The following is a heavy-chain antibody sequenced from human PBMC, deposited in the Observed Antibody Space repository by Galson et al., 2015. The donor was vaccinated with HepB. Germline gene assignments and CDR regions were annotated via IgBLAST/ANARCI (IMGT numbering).Heavy chain of an antibody. CDR2: IIPIFGTA. V-gene: IGHV1-69*13. Sequence: SVKVSCKASGGTFSSYAISWVRQAPGQGLEWMGGIIPIFGTANYAQKFQGRVTITADESTSTAYMELSSLRSEDTAVYYCASRYCSSTSCYTAPWYMDVWGKGTTVTVSS. D-gene: IGHD2-2*02. CDR1: GGTFSSYA. CDR3: ASRYCSSTSCYTAPWYMDV. J-gene: IGHJ6*03.